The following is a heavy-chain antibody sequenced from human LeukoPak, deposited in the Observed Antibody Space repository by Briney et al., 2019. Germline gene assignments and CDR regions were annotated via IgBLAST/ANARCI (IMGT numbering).Heavy chain of an antibody. CDR1: GGSVSSYDAT. D-gene: IGHD6-6*01. V-gene: IGHV6-1*01. J-gene: IGHJ3*01. CDR2: TYYRSKWGN. CDR3: ARVSSRAFDV. Sequence: SQTLSLTCAISGGSVSSYDATWNWIRQSPSRGLEWLGRTYYRSKWGNDYAVSVKSRITINPDTSKNQFSLHLNSVTPEDTAVYYCARVSSRAFDVWGQGTMVTVSP.